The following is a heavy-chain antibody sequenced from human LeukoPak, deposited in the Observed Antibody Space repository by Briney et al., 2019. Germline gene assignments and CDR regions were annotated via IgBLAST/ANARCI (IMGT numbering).Heavy chain of an antibody. V-gene: IGHV3-53*01. CDR1: GFTVSSNY. D-gene: IGHD3-10*01. Sequence: GGSLTLSCPASGFTVSSNYMSWVRQAPGKGLEWVSVIYSGGSTYYADSVKGRFTISRDNSKNTLYLQMNSLRAEDTAVYYCASGSGSYRTPYYYMDVWGTGTTVTVSS. CDR3: ASGSGSYRTPYYYMDV. J-gene: IGHJ6*03. CDR2: IYSGGST.